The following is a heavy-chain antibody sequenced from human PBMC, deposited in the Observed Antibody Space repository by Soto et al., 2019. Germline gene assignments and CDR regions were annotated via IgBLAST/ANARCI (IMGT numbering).Heavy chain of an antibody. V-gene: IGHV4-59*01. CDR1: GASISSYY. CDR2: VHHSGTT. Sequence: QVQLQESGPGLVKPSETLSLTGTVSGASISSYYWGWVRQSPGKGLEWVGYVHHSGTTDYNPSLKSRVTISLDTSKNQFSLRATSAIAADTAVYFCAMDTGTPAPFDHWGQGTLVTVSS. CDR3: AMDTGTPAPFDH. D-gene: IGHD5-18*01. J-gene: IGHJ4*02.